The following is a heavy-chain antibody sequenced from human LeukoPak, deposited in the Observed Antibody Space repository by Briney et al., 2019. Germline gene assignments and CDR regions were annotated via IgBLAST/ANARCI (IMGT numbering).Heavy chain of an antibody. J-gene: IGHJ4*02. D-gene: IGHD1-26*01. Sequence: GGSLRLSCAASGFTFDDYGMSWVRQAPGKGLEWVSGINWNGGSIGYADSVKGRFTISRDNAKNSLHLQMNSLRAEDTALYYCARDLNAVGATGAWGYYFDYWGQGTLVTVSS. CDR3: ARDLNAVGATGAWGYYFDY. CDR2: INWNGGSI. CDR1: GFTFDDYG. V-gene: IGHV3-20*04.